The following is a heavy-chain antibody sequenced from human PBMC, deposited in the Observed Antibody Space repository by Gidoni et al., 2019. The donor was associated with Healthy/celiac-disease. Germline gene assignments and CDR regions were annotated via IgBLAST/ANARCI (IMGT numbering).Heavy chain of an antibody. V-gene: IGHV3-7*01. J-gene: IGHJ6*02. CDR2: IKQDGSEK. CDR1: GFTFSSYW. Sequence: EVQLVESGGGLVQPGGSLRLSCAASGFTFSSYWMSGVRQAPGKGLEWVANIKQDGSEKYYVDSVKGRFTISRDNAKNSLYLQMNSLRAEDTAVYYCARRRYYDSSGYRRYYYYGMDVWGQGTTVTVSS. CDR3: ARRRYYDSSGYRRYYYYGMDV. D-gene: IGHD3-22*01.